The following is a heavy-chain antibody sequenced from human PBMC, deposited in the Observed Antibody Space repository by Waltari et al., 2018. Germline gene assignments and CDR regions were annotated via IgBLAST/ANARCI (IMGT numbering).Heavy chain of an antibody. D-gene: IGHD2-21*01. CDR2: INYNTGT. Sequence: QVQLQESGPGLVKPSETLFLTCSVSSGSMRNHKWNWIRQAPGKGLEWIGYINYNTGTNYNHSVRTRVTISLDTSKNRVSLKVTSVTAADTAVYYCATAPSGDWADYFDSGGQGTLVTVSS. CDR3: ATAPSGDWADYFDS. V-gene: IGHV4-59*11. CDR1: SGSMRNHK. J-gene: IGHJ4*02.